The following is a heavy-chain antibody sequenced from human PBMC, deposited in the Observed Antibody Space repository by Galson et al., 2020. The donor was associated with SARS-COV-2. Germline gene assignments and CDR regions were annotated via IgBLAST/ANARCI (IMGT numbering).Heavy chain of an antibody. CDR1: GYSISSGYF. Sequence: SQTLSLTCTVSGYSISSGYFWGWIRQPPGKGLEWMGSIYHSGSTYYNPSLKSRVTISVDTSKNQFSLKLSSVTAADTAVYYCATWFPSQQMALWGQGTLVTVSS. CDR3: ATWFPSQQMAL. J-gene: IGHJ4*02. CDR2: IYHSGST. V-gene: IGHV4-38-2*02. D-gene: IGHD6-13*01.